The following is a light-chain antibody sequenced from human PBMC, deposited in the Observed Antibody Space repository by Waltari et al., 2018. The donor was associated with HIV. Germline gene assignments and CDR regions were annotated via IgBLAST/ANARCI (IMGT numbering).Light chain of an antibody. CDR1: ASDVGSYSY. V-gene: IGLV2-11*01. J-gene: IGLJ2*01. Sequence: QSALTQPRSVSGSPGQSVTISCTGTASDVGSYSYVSWYQQHPGEAPKLMVYDVSKWPSGVPDRFSGSKSGNTASLTISGLQADDEGDYFCCSYAGSYSMIFGGGTTVTVL. CDR3: CSYAGSYSMI. CDR2: DVS.